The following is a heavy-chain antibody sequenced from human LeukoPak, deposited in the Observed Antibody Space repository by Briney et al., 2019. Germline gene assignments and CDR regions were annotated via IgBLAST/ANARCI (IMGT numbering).Heavy chain of an antibody. J-gene: IGHJ4*02. CDR2: ISGSGGST. V-gene: IGHV3-23*01. CDR3: ARGNSLEDY. CDR1: GFTFSSYA. D-gene: IGHD2/OR15-2a*01. Sequence: GGSLRLSCAASGFTFSSYAMSWVRQAPGKGLEWVSAISGSGGSTYYADSVKGRFTISRDNAKNSLYLQMNSLRAEDTAVYYCARGNSLEDYWGQGPLVTVSS.